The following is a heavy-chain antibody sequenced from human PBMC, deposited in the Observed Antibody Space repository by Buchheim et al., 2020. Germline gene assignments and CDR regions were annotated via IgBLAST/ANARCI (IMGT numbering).Heavy chain of an antibody. CDR3: ARTPDYYYGMDV. CDR1: GGSASSINW. D-gene: IGHD2-15*01. Sequence: QVQLQESGPGLVKPSETLSLTCAVSGGSASSINWWSWVRQPPGKGLEWIGEIYHNGNTNYNPSLKSRVTISVDKSKNQVSLMVSSVTAADTAVYYCARTPDYYYGMDVWGQGTT. V-gene: IGHV4-4*02. CDR2: IYHNGNT. J-gene: IGHJ6*02.